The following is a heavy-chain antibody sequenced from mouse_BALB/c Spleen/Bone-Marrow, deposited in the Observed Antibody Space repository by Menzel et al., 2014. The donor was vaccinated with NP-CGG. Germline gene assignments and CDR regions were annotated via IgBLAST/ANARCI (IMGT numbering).Heavy chain of an antibody. V-gene: IGHV1S81*02. CDR2: INPSNGRT. CDR1: GYTFTSYW. Sequence: QVQLQQSGAELVKPGASVKLSCKASGYTFTSYWMHWVKQRPGQGLEWIGEINPSNGRTNYNEKFTSKATLTVDKSFSTAYMQVSSLTSDYSAVDFCARERGNCPFAYWGQGTLVTVSA. CDR3: ARERGNCPFAY. J-gene: IGHJ3*01. D-gene: IGHD2-1*01.